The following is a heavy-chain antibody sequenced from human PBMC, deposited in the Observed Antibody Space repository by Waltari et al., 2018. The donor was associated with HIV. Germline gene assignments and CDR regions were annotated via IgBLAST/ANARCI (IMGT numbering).Heavy chain of an antibody. CDR1: GYSISSGYY. V-gene: IGHV4-38-2*02. CDR3: ARDRPDFMV. J-gene: IGHJ4*02. D-gene: IGHD3-10*01. CDR2: IYHSGST. Sequence: QVQLQELGPGLVKPSATLSLTCTVSGYSISSGYYWGWIRQPPGKGLEWIGSIYHSGSTYYNPSLKSRVTISLDTSKNQFSLKLSSVTAADTAVYYCARDRPDFMVWGQGTLVTVSS.